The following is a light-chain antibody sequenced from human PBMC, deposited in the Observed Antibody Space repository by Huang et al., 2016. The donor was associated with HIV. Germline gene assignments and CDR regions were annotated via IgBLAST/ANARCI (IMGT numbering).Light chain of an antibody. CDR3: QQYYSIPLT. J-gene: IGKJ1*01. Sequence: DIVLTQSPDSLAVSMGERATINCRSSQGVYSSSNSKYYLAWFKQKPGQAPRLLIYWASAREAGVPDRFTGSGSGTDFTLTISTLEAEDAAVYYCQQYYSIPLTFGQGTKVEI. CDR2: WAS. V-gene: IGKV4-1*01. CDR1: QGVYSSSNSKYY.